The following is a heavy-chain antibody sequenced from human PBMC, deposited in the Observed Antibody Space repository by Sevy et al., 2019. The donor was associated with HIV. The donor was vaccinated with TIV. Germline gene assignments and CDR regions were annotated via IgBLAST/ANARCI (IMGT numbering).Heavy chain of an antibody. Sequence: GGSLRLSCAASGFIFSNSWMTWVRQAPGKGLEWVGHIKRKADGEKTDYAAPVKGRFTISRDDSKSTLYLQMNSLKTEDTAVYYCLETFTEFDYWGQGTLVTVSS. CDR1: GFIFSNSW. CDR3: LETFTEFDY. CDR2: IKRKADGEKT. V-gene: IGHV3-15*01. J-gene: IGHJ4*02. D-gene: IGHD3-16*01.